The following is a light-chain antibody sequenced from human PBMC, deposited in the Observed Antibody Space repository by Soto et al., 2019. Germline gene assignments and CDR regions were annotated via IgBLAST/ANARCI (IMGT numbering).Light chain of an antibody. J-gene: IGLJ2*01. CDR3: SSYTGSSAPVV. CDR2: DVS. Sequence: QSALTQPASVSGSPGQSITISCTGSSSDVGGYNYVSWYQQSPGKAPKLIIYDVSNRPSGVSNRFSGSKSDNTASLIISGLQAEDEADYYCSSYTGSSAPVVFGRGTKLTVL. CDR1: SSDVGGYNY. V-gene: IGLV2-14*01.